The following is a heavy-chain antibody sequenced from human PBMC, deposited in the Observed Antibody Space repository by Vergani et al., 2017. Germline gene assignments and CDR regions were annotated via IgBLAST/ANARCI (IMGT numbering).Heavy chain of an antibody. CDR3: AKDASIVGATSGWPDAFDI. Sequence: EVQLLESGGGLVQPGGSLRLSCAASGFTFSSYAMSWVRQAPGRGLEWVSAIRGCGGSTSYADSVKGRFTISRANSKTTLYLQMNSLRAEDTAVYYCAKDASIVGATSGWPDAFDIWGQGTMVTVSS. J-gene: IGHJ3*02. V-gene: IGHV3-23*01. CDR2: IRGCGGST. CDR1: GFTFSSYA. D-gene: IGHD1-26*01.